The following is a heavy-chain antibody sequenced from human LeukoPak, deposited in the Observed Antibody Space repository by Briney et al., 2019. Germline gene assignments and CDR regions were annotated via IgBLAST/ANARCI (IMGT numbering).Heavy chain of an antibody. D-gene: IGHD4-17*01. CDR2: INSDGSST. CDR1: GFTFSSYW. CDR3: AKGPYLTTVTTEYWYFDL. Sequence: GGSLRLSCAASGFTFSSYWMHWVRQAPGKGLVWVSRINSDGSSTSYADSVKGRFTISRDNAKNTLYLQMNSLRAEDTAVYYCAKGPYLTTVTTEYWYFDLWGRGTLVTVSS. J-gene: IGHJ2*01. V-gene: IGHV3-74*01.